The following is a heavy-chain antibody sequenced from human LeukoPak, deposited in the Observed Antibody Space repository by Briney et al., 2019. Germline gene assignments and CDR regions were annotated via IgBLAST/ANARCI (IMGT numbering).Heavy chain of an antibody. CDR3: AREASRWPYYFDY. CDR2: IYYSGST. Sequence: SETLSLTCTVSGGSISSSSYYWGWIRQPPGKGLEWIGSIYYSGSTYYNPSLKSRVTMSVDTSKNQFSLKLSSVTAADTAVYYCAREASRWPYYFDYWGQGTLVTVST. CDR1: GGSISSSSYY. J-gene: IGHJ4*02. V-gene: IGHV4-39*02. D-gene: IGHD4-23*01.